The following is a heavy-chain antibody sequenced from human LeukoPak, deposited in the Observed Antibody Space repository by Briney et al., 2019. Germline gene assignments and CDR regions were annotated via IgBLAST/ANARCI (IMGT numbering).Heavy chain of an antibody. CDR1: TFTFSDYS. J-gene: IGHJ6*02. Sequence: PGGSLRLSCTASTFTFSDYSMNWVRQAPGKGLEWVSYISSSGSNIYYADSVKGRFTISRDNAKNSLYLQMNSLRAEDTAAYYCARVNPYYYYYYGMDVWGQGTTVTVSS. V-gene: IGHV3-48*01. CDR2: ISSSGSNI. CDR3: ARVNPYYYYYYGMDV.